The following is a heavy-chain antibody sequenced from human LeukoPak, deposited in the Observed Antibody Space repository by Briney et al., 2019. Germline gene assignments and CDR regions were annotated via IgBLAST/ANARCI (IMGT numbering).Heavy chain of an antibody. CDR3: VRDRSSTTWYDAFDI. D-gene: IGHD2-2*01. J-gene: IGHJ3*02. Sequence: GGSLRLSCAASGFTFRSYWMHWVRQAPGKGLIWVSCTNTDGSATRYADSVKGRFTISRDNAKNTLYLQMDSLRAEDTAVYYCVRDRSSTTWYDAFDIWGQGTMVPVSS. V-gene: IGHV3-74*01. CDR2: TNTDGSAT. CDR1: GFTFRSYW.